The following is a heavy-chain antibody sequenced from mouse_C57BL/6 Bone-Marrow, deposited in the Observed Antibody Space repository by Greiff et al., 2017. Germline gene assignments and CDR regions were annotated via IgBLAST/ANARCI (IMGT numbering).Heavy chain of an antibody. CDR1: GYTFTSYG. V-gene: IGHV1-81*01. CDR3: ARVATCAARGKFDY. J-gene: IGHJ2*01. CDR2: IYPRSGNT. D-gene: IGHD3-1*01. Sequence: VQLQQSGAELARPGASVKLSCKASGYTFTSYGISWVKQRTGQGLEWIGEIYPRSGNTYYNEKFTGKATLTADKSSSTAYMELRSLTSEDSAVYVCARVATCAARGKFDYWGQGTTLTVSS.